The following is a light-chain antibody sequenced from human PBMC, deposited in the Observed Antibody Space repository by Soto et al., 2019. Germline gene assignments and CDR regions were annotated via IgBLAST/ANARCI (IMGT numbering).Light chain of an antibody. CDR3: QQYNNWPPFT. J-gene: IGKJ3*01. CDR1: QSVSSN. CDR2: GAS. V-gene: IGKV3-15*01. Sequence: EIVMTQSPATLSVSPGERATLSCRASQSVSSNLAWYQQKPGQAPRLLIYGASTRATGIPARFSGSGSGTEFTLTISSLQSEDVAVYYCQQYNNWPPFTFGPGTKGDIK.